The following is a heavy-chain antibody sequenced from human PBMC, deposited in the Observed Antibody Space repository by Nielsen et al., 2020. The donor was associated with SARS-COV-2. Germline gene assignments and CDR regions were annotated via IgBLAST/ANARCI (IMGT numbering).Heavy chain of an antibody. J-gene: IGHJ5*02. Sequence: WVRQAPGQGLEWMGGIIPIFGTANYAQKFQGRVTITADESTSTAYMELSSLRSEDTAVYYCARDPVVSGVNWFDPWGQGTLVTVSS. CDR3: ARDPVVSGVNWFDP. D-gene: IGHD3-10*01. CDR2: IIPIFGTA. V-gene: IGHV1-69*01.